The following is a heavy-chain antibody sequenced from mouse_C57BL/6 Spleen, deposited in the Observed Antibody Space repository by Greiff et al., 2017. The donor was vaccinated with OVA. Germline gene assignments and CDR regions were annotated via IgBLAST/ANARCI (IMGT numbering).Heavy chain of an antibody. Sequence: QVQLQQSGAELVRPGTSVKVSCKASGYAFTNYLIEWVKQRPGQGLEWIGVINPGSGGTNYNEKFKGKATLTADKSSSTAYMQLSSLTSEDSAVYFCARGPYYSNYDAMDYWGQGTTVTVSS. CDR2: INPGSGGT. D-gene: IGHD2-5*01. V-gene: IGHV1-54*01. CDR3: ARGPYYSNYDAMDY. J-gene: IGHJ4*01. CDR1: GYAFTNYL.